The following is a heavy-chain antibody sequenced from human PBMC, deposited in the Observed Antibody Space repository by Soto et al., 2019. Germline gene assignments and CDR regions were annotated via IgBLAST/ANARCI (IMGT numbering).Heavy chain of an antibody. Sequence: SETLSLTCTVSGGSISSSSYYWGWIRQPPGKGLEWIGSIYHSGSTYYNPSLKSRVTISVDRSKNQFSLKLSSVTAADTAVYYCARARGIYGDSYYYYYGMDVWGQGTKVTVSS. CDR3: ARARGIYGDSYYYYYGMDV. D-gene: IGHD3-10*01. CDR2: IYHSGST. CDR1: GGSISSSSYY. V-gene: IGHV4-39*07. J-gene: IGHJ6*02.